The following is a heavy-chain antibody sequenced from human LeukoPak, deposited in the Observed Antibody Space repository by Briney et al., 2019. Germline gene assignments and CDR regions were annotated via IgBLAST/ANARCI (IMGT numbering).Heavy chain of an antibody. CDR1: GFTFSTYW. J-gene: IGHJ4*02. Sequence: GGSLRLSCATSGFTFSTYWMSWVRQAPGKGLEWVANIKQDGSETYYADSVKGRFTIFRDNAKNSLYLQMDSLRVEDTAVYYCANGEGFDYWGQRALVIVSS. D-gene: IGHD5-24*01. CDR2: IKQDGSET. CDR3: ANGEGFDY. V-gene: IGHV3-7*01.